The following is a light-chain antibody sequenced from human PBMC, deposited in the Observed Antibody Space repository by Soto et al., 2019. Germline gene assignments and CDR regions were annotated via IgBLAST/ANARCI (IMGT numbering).Light chain of an antibody. CDR2: EVS. J-gene: IGLJ1*01. Sequence: QSVLTQPASVSGSPGQSITISCTGTSSDVGGYNYVSWYQQHPGKAPKLTIYEVSNRPSGVSNRFSGSKSGNTASLTISGLQAEDGADYYCSSYTSSSIPYVFGTGTKVTVL. CDR3: SSYTSSSIPYV. V-gene: IGLV2-14*01. CDR1: SSDVGGYNY.